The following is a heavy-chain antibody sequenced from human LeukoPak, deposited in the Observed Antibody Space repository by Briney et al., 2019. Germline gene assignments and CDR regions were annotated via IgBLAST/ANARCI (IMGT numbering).Heavy chain of an antibody. V-gene: IGHV3-30*18. D-gene: IGHD2-2*01. CDR3: AKGGIVVVPAAHFDY. J-gene: IGHJ4*02. CDR1: GFTFSSYG. CDR2: ISYDGSNK. Sequence: GGSLRLSCAASGFTFSSYGMHWVRQAPGKGLEWVAVISYDGSNKYYADSVRGRFTISRDNSKNTLYLQMNSLRAEDTAVHYCAKGGIVVVPAAHFDYWGQGTLVTVSS.